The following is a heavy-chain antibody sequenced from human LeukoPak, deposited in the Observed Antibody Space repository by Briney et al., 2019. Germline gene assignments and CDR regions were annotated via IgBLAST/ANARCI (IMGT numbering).Heavy chain of an antibody. D-gene: IGHD5-18*01. V-gene: IGHV1-18*01. J-gene: IGHJ4*02. CDR2: ISTYSSAT. CDR3: GRAAHVIGYSYYFDY. CDR1: GYTFTTYG. Sequence: GASVKVSCKPSGYTFTTYGITWVRQAPGQGLQWLGWISTYSSATYYAQTLQDRLTMTTDTSTYTGYMELRGLRSDDTAVYYCGRAAHVIGYSYYFDYWGQGTLVTVSS.